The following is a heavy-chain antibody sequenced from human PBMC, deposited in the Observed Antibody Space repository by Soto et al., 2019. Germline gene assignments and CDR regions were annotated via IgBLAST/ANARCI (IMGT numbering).Heavy chain of an antibody. J-gene: IGHJ4*02. V-gene: IGHV3-7*01. Sequence: GGSLRLSCSGFGFSINAYWMNWIRQTPGKGLEWVANINPEGNAKTYVDPVKGRFFVSRDNTRNSLDLQMTSLRVEDSAIYFCAAWDISNIWGQGILVTVSS. D-gene: IGHD2-15*01. CDR1: GFSINAYW. CDR3: AAWDISNI. CDR2: INPEGNAK.